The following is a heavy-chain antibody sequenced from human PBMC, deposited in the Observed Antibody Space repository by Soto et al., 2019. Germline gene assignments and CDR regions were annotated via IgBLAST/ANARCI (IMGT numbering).Heavy chain of an antibody. CDR2: IKSKTDGGTA. Sequence: PGGSLRLSCAASGFTFSNAWINWVRQAPGKGLEWVGRIKSKTDGGTADFAAPVKGRFAISRDDSKNILYLQMNSLKIEDTAVYYCTTDSHSTITEVRFDYWGHGTLVTVSS. D-gene: IGHD2-8*01. CDR1: GFTFSNAW. V-gene: IGHV3-15*07. J-gene: IGHJ4*01. CDR3: TTDSHSTITEVRFDY.